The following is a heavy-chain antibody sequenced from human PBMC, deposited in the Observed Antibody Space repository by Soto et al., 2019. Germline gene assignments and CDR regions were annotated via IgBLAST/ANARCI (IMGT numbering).Heavy chain of an antibody. CDR3: AREPTKEYYDFWSGYLMPRPLPYYFDY. Sequence: ASVKVSCKSSGYTFTSYGISWVRQAPGQGLEWMGWISAYNGNTNYAQKLQGRVTMTTDTSTSTAYMELRSLRSDDTAVYYCAREPTKEYYDFWSGYLMPRPLPYYFDYWGQGTLVTVSS. CDR1: GYTFTSYG. D-gene: IGHD3-3*01. J-gene: IGHJ4*02. V-gene: IGHV1-18*01. CDR2: ISAYNGNT.